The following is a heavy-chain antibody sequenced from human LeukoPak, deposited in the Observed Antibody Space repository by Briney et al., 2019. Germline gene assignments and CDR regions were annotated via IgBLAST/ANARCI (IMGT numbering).Heavy chain of an antibody. D-gene: IGHD3-9*01. CDR2: IHYTGAT. CDR1: GGSITGYY. J-gene: IGHJ4*02. CDR3: ARGNILSGYCFDF. Sequence: PSETLSLTCAVYGGSITGYYWSWIRQPPGKGLERVGEIHYTGATSYNPSLKSRATISIDTSKNQVSLKLSSVTAADTAVYYCARGNILSGYCFDFWGRGALVTVSS. V-gene: IGHV4-34*01.